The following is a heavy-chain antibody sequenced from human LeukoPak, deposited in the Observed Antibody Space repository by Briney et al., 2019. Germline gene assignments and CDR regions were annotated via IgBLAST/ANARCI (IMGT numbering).Heavy chain of an antibody. CDR3: ARLQGRGDNYLGY. CDR1: GGSISNYY. CDR2: VSYSGSS. J-gene: IGHJ4*02. Sequence: PSETLSLTCTVSGGSISNYYWSWIRQPPGKRLEWIAYVSYSGSSSSNPSLDSRVTISVDMSKNQFSLRLSSVTASDTAVYYCARLQGRGDNYLGYWGQGTLVTVSS. V-gene: IGHV4-59*08. D-gene: IGHD7-27*01.